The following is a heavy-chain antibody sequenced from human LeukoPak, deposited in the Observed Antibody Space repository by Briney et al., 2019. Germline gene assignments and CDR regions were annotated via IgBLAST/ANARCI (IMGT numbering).Heavy chain of an antibody. V-gene: IGHV3-7*01. J-gene: IGHJ3*02. CDR1: GFSLSSHY. CDR3: ARDRADYGEDAFDI. Sequence: GGSLRLSCAASGFSLSSHYMSWVRQAPGKGLEWVANIKQGGSEEHYVDSVRGRFTISRDNAKNSLYLQMDSLRVEDTAVYYCARDRADYGEDAFDIWGQGTMVTVSS. D-gene: IGHD4-17*01. CDR2: IKQGGSEE.